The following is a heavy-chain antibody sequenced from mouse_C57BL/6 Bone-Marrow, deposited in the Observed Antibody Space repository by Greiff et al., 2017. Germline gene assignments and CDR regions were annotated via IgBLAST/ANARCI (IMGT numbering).Heavy chain of an antibody. Sequence: VQLQQSGGGLVQPKGSLKLSCAASGFSFNTYAMNWVRQAPGKGLEWVARIRSKSNNYATYYADSVKDRFTISRDDSESMLYLQMNNLKTEDTAMYYCVTTTVVATDAMDYWGQGTSVTVSS. CDR2: IRSKSNNYAT. V-gene: IGHV10-1*01. CDR3: VTTTVVATDAMDY. D-gene: IGHD1-1*01. CDR1: GFSFNTYA. J-gene: IGHJ4*01.